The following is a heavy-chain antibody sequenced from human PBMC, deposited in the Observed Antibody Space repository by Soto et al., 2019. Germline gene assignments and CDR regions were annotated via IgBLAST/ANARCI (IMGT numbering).Heavy chain of an antibody. CDR2: IYSGGST. V-gene: IGHV3-66*01. Sequence: EEHPVESGGDLVQPGGSLRLSCAASGFTVSNNYMSWVRQAPGKGLEWVSLIYSGGSTYYADSVKGRFTISRDSSKNTLYLQMNSLRAEDTAMYYCAAYSHKGYWGQGTLVTVSS. D-gene: IGHD3-16*01. J-gene: IGHJ4*02. CDR3: AAYSHKGY. CDR1: GFTVSNNY.